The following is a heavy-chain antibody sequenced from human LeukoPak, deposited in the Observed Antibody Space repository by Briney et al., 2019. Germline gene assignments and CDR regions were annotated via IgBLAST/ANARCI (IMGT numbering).Heavy chain of an antibody. V-gene: IGHV3-30-3*01. J-gene: IGHJ6*02. D-gene: IGHD3-3*01. CDR3: ARDTYDFWSGYLDGYHGMDV. CDR2: ISYDGSNK. CDR1: GFTFSSYA. Sequence: GGSLRLSCAASGFTFSSYAMHWVRQAPGKGLEWVAVISYDGSNKYYADSVKGRFTISRDNSKNTLYLQMNSLRAEDTAVYYCARDTYDFWSGYLDGYHGMDVWGQGTTVTVSS.